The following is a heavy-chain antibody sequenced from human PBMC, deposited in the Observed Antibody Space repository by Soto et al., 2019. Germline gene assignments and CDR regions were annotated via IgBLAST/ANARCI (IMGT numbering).Heavy chain of an antibody. CDR2: ISTYNGNT. J-gene: IGHJ4*02. V-gene: IGHV1-18*01. Sequence: QVQLVQSGAEVKKPGASVKVSCKASGYTFTTYGISWVXXAPGQGLEWMGWISTYNGNTNYAQKDXGXXXXXXXXXXXXXXXXXXXXXXXXXXXXXXXXXXXXXXSFDYWGQGTLVTVSS. CDR1: GYTFTTYG. CDR3: XXXXXXXXSFDY.